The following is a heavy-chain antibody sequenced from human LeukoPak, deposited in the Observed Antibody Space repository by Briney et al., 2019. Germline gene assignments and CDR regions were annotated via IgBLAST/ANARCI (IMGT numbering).Heavy chain of an antibody. D-gene: IGHD5-12*01. J-gene: IGHJ4*02. CDR1: GGSISSYY. CDR3: ARGRSVATSIDY. Sequence: SETLSLTCTVSGGSISSYYWSWIRQPPGKGLEWIGYIYYSGSTNYNPSLKSRVTMSVDTSKNQFSLKLSSVTAADTAVYYCARGRSVATSIDYWGQGTLVTVSS. V-gene: IGHV4-59*12. CDR2: IYYSGST.